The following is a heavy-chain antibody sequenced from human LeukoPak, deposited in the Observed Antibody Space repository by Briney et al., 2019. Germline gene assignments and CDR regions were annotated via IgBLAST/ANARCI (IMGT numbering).Heavy chain of an antibody. CDR1: GGTFSSYA. CDR3: ARDDPHPGVL. Sequence: SVKVSCKASGGTFSSYAISWVRQAPGQGLEWMGGIIPIFGTANYAQKFQGRVTITTDESTSTAYMELSSLRSGDTAVYYCARDDPHPGVLWGQGTLVTVSS. V-gene: IGHV1-69*05. D-gene: IGHD2-8*02. J-gene: IGHJ4*02. CDR2: IIPIFGTA.